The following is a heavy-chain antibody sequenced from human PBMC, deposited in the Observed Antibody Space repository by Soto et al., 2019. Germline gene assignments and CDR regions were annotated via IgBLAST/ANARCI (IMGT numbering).Heavy chain of an antibody. CDR1: GFIFSKYS. CDR2: ISSNSVTI. CDR3: TREDILGTRSFDY. D-gene: IGHD1-26*01. Sequence: GGSLRLSCGASGFIFSKYSMNWVRQAPGKGLEWLSYISSNSVTIYYADSVRGRFTIFRDNAKNSLYLQMNSLRDEDTSVYYCTREDILGTRSFDYWGQGALVTVPQ. J-gene: IGHJ4*02. V-gene: IGHV3-48*02.